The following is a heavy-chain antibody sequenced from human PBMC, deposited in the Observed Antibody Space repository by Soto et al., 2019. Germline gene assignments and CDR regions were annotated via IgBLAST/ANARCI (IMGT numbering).Heavy chain of an antibody. CDR3: AKEQRWSSFGSFDY. CDR1: GFTFSSYA. J-gene: IGHJ4*02. CDR2: ISGSGGST. V-gene: IGHV3-23*01. D-gene: IGHD2-15*01. Sequence: GGSLRLSCAASGFTFSSYAMSWVRQAPGEGLEWVSAISGSGGSTSYADSVKCRFTISRDNSKNTLYLQMNSLRAEDTAGYYGAKEQRWSSFGSFDYWGPGALAHVSS.